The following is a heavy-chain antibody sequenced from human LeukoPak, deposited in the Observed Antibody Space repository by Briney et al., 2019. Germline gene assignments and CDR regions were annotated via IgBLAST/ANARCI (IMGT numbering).Heavy chain of an antibody. CDR1: GGSFSGYY. J-gene: IGHJ4*02. D-gene: IGHD2-2*01. V-gene: IGHV4-34*01. CDR2: INHSGST. CDR3: ARARRHQIVVVPASRRYYFDY. Sequence: SETLSLTCAVYGGSFSGYYWSWIRQPPGKGLEWIGEINHSGSTNYNPSLKSRVTISVDTSKNQFSLKLSSVTAADTAVYYCARARRHQIVVVPASRRYYFDYWGQGTLVTVSS.